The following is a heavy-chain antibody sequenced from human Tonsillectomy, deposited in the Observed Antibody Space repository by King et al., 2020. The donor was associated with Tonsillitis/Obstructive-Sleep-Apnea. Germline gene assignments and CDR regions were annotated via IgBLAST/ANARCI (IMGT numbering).Heavy chain of an antibody. CDR1: GGSISSSSYY. Sequence: QLQESGPGLVKPSETLSLTCTVSGGSISSSSYYWGWIRQPPGKGLGWSGSIYYSGSTYYNPSLKSRVTISVDTSKNQFSLKLSSVTAADTAVYYCASEPDVVVPAAAIDYWGQGTLVTVSS. J-gene: IGHJ4*02. V-gene: IGHV4-39*01. CDR2: IYYSGST. D-gene: IGHD2-2*01. CDR3: ASEPDVVVPAAAIDY.